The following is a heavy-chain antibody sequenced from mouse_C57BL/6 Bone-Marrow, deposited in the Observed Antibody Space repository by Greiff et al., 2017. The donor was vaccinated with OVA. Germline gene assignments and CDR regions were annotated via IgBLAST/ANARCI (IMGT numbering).Heavy chain of an antibody. Sequence: QVQLKESGAELVKPGASVKLSCKASGYTFTEYTIHWVKQRSGQGFEWIGWFYPGSGSIKYNEKFKDKATLTADKSSSTVDMELSRLTSEDSAVYFCARHEDNYGPFAYWGQGTLVTVSA. CDR3: ARHEDNYGPFAY. CDR2: FYPGSGSI. V-gene: IGHV1-62-2*01. D-gene: IGHD1-1*01. J-gene: IGHJ3*01. CDR1: GYTFTEYT.